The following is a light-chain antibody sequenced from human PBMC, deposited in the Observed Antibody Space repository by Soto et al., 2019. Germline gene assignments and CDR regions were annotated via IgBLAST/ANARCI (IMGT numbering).Light chain of an antibody. CDR1: QSVTSSN. CDR3: QQYGSSTPT. CDR2: VAS. Sequence: EIVLTQSPGTLSLSPGERVTLSCRASQSVTSSNLAWYQQNPGQAPRLLIYVASSRATGIPDRFSGSGSGTDFTLTISRLEPEDFAVYYCQQYGSSTPTFGQGTKLEIK. V-gene: IGKV3-20*01. J-gene: IGKJ2*01.